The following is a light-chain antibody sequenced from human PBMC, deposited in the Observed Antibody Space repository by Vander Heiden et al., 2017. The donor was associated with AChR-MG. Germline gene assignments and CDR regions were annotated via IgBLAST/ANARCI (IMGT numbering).Light chain of an antibody. V-gene: IGKV3-20*01. Sequence: EIVLTQSPGTLSLSPGERATLSCRASQRLSNSYLAWYQQKPGLAPRLLIYGASSRATGIPDRFSGSGSGTDFTLTISRLEPEDFAVYYCQQDGSSLHTFGQGTKLEIK. J-gene: IGKJ2*01. CDR1: QRLSNSY. CDR2: GAS. CDR3: QQDGSSLHT.